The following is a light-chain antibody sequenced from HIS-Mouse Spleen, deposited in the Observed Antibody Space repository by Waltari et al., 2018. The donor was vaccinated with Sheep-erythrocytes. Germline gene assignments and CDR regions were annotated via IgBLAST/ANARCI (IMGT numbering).Light chain of an antibody. CDR1: QGISNY. CDR3: LRHNSYPWT. CDR2: AAS. V-gene: IGKV1-17*03. Sequence: DIQLTQSPSAMSASVGDRVTITGRASQGISNYLAWFQQKPGKVPKRLIFAASSLQSGVPSMFSGIRSGTEFTRTISSLQPEDFATFYCLRHNSYPWTFGQGTKVEIK. J-gene: IGKJ1*01.